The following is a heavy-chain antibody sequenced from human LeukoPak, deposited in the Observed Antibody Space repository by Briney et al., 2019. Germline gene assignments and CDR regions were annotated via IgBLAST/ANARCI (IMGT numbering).Heavy chain of an antibody. Sequence: SETLSLTCTVSGYSISSGYYWGWIRQPPGKGLEWIGSIYHRGSTYYNPSLKSRVTISVDTSKNQCSLTLSSATAADTAVYDCARRVGVALDYWGQGTLVTVSS. J-gene: IGHJ4*02. CDR1: GYSISSGYY. CDR2: IYHRGST. D-gene: IGHD2-21*01. V-gene: IGHV4-38-2*02. CDR3: ARRVGVALDY.